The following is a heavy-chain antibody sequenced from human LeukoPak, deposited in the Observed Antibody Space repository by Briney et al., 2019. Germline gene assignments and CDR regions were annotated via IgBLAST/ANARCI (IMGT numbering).Heavy chain of an antibody. D-gene: IGHD6-6*01. CDR2: INAGNGNT. V-gene: IGHV1-3*01. CDR3: ARVLIAARFFVRREYYFDY. Sequence: ASVTVSCTASGYTFTSYAMHWVRQAPGQRLEWVGWINAGNGNTKYSQKFQGRVTITRDTSASTAYMELSSLRSEDTAVYYCARVLIAARFFVRREYYFDYWGQGTLVTVSS. CDR1: GYTFTSYA. J-gene: IGHJ4*02.